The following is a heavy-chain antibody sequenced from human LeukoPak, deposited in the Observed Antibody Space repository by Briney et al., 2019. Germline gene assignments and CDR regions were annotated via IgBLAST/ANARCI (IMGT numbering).Heavy chain of an antibody. CDR1: GFTFSSYA. Sequence: GGSLRLSCAASGFTFSSYAMSWVRQAPGKGLEWVSAISGSGGSTYYADSVKGRFTISRDNSKNTLYLQMNSLRAGDTAVYYCAKDLRSRGVRGVIIDFDYWGQGTLVTVSS. V-gene: IGHV3-23*01. CDR3: AKDLRSRGVRGVIIDFDY. J-gene: IGHJ4*02. D-gene: IGHD3-10*01. CDR2: ISGSGGST.